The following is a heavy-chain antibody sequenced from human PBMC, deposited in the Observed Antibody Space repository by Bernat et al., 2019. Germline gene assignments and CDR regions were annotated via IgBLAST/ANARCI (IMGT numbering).Heavy chain of an antibody. V-gene: IGHV3-66*01. Sequence: EVQLVESGGGLVQPGGSLRLSCAVSGFSVSDNYMNWVHQAPGKGLEWVSLISSGGSTDYADSVKGRFTVSRDNPRNTLYLQLNSLRDEDTAVYYCARDDGSGGPFDYWGPGTLVTVSS. J-gene: IGHJ4*02. CDR1: GFSVSDNY. CDR3: ARDDGSGGPFDY. D-gene: IGHD3-10*01. CDR2: ISSGGST.